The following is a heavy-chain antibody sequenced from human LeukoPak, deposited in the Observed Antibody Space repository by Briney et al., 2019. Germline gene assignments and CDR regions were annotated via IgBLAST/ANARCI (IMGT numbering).Heavy chain of an antibody. CDR3: AKPQEVTTDAFDI. D-gene: IGHD4-17*01. Sequence: AGGSLRLSCAASGFTFSNAWMSWVRQAPGKGLEWVARIKSKIDGGTTNYAAPVNGRFTISTAHTKNSLYLQINRLTAEDTAEDYCAKPQEVTTDAFDIWGQGTMVTVSS. CDR1: GFTFSNAW. CDR2: IKSKIDGGTT. V-gene: IGHV3-15*01. J-gene: IGHJ3*02.